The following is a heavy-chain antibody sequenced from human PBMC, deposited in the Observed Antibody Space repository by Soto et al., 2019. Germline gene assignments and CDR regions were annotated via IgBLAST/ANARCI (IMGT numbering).Heavy chain of an antibody. Sequence: QVQLVQSGAEVKKPWASVKVSCKASGYTFTSYGISWVRQAPGQGRERMGWISAYNGNTNYAQKLQGRVTMTTDTSTSTAYMELRSLRSDDTAVYYCARDQGQQLALVYYGMDVWGQGPTVTVSS. CDR2: ISAYNGNT. CDR1: GYTFTSYG. J-gene: IGHJ6*02. V-gene: IGHV1-18*01. CDR3: ARDQGQQLALVYYGMDV. D-gene: IGHD6-13*01.